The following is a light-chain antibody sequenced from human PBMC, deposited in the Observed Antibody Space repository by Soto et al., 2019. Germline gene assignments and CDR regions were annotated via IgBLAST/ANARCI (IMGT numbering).Light chain of an antibody. CDR1: QSVSSY. V-gene: IGKV3-11*01. CDR3: QQRSNWPPLT. CDR2: DAS. J-gene: IGKJ4*01. Sequence: EIVLTQSPATLSLSPGERATLSCRASQSVSSYLAWYPQKPGQAPRLLIYDASNRATGIPARFSGSGSGTVFTLTISSLEPEDFAVYYCQQRSNWPPLTFGGGTKVEIK.